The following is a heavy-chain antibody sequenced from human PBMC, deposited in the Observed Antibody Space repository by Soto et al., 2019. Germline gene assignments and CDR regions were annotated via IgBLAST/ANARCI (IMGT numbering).Heavy chain of an antibody. CDR1: GGAFSSYA. Sequence: SVKVCFKASGGAFSSYAISLVRQAPGQGLEWMGGIIPIFGTANYAQKFQVRVTITADESTSTAYMELSSLRSEDTAVYYCARGRRITMIVVGTGYGMDVWGQGTPVTVSS. D-gene: IGHD3-22*01. CDR3: ARGRRITMIVVGTGYGMDV. V-gene: IGHV1-69*13. CDR2: IIPIFGTA. J-gene: IGHJ6*01.